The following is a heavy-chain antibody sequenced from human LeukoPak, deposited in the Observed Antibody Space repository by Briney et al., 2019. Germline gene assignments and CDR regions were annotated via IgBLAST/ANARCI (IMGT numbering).Heavy chain of an antibody. D-gene: IGHD6-13*01. CDR2: INTSGST. Sequence: SETLSLTCTVSAVSISTGSYYWSWIRQPAGKGLEWIGRINTSGSTNYNPSLKSRVIMSVDESKNQFSLTLSSVTAADTAVYYCAREKLYSSSWYYYYYYMDVWGKGTTVTISS. CDR3: AREKLYSSSWYYYYYYMDV. V-gene: IGHV4-61*02. CDR1: AVSISTGSYY. J-gene: IGHJ6*03.